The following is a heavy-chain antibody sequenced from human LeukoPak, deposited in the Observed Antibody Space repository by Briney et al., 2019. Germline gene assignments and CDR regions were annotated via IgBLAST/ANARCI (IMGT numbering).Heavy chain of an antibody. Sequence: PSETLSLTCTVSGGSISSGGYYWSWIRQPPGKGLEWIGYIYHSGSTYYNPSLKSRVTMSVDTSKNQFSLKLSSVTAADTAVYYCARDYSYGYFRYFDLWGRGTLVTVSS. CDR1: GGSISSGGYY. V-gene: IGHV4-30-2*01. J-gene: IGHJ2*01. CDR2: IYHSGST. CDR3: ARDYSYGYFRYFDL. D-gene: IGHD5-18*01.